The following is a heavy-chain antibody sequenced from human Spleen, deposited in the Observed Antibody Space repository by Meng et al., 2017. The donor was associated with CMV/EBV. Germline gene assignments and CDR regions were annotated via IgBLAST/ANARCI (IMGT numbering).Heavy chain of an antibody. CDR1: GFTVSSNY. V-gene: IGHV3-53*01. Sequence: GESLKISCAASGFTVSSNYMSWVRQAPGKGLEWVSVIYSGGSTYYADSVKGRFTISRDNSKNTLYLQMNSLRGEDTALYFCARGTLRSLYDPFDHWGRGTLVTVSS. D-gene: IGHD3-3*01. CDR2: IYSGGST. CDR3: ARGTLRSLYDPFDH. J-gene: IGHJ4*02.